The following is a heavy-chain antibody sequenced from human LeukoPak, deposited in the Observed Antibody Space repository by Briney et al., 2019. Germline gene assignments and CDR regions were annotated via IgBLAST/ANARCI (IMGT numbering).Heavy chain of an antibody. CDR1: GFTFGSYS. CDR3: ASPGYYDFWSAMY. Sequence: PGGSLRLSCAASGFTFGSYSMNWVRQAPGKGLEWVSSISSSSSYIYYADSVKGRLTISRDNAKNSLYLQMNSLRAEDTAVYYCASPGYYDFWSAMYWGQGTLVTVSS. CDR2: ISSSSSYI. J-gene: IGHJ4*02. V-gene: IGHV3-21*01. D-gene: IGHD3-3*01.